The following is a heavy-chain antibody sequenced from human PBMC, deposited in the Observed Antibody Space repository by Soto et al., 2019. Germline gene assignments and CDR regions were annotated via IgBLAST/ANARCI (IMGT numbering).Heavy chain of an antibody. CDR3: ARGSSGWYELGY. V-gene: IGHV1-3*01. Sequence: GASVKVSCKASGYTFTSYAMHWVRQAPGQRPEWMGWINAGNGNTKYSQKFQGRVTITRDTSASTAYMELSSLRSEDTAVYYCARGSSGWYELGYWGQGTLDTVSS. CDR1: GYTFTSYA. D-gene: IGHD6-19*01. CDR2: INAGNGNT. J-gene: IGHJ4*02.